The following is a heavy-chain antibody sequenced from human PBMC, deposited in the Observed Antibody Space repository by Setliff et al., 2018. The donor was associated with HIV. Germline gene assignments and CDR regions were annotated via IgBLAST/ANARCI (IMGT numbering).Heavy chain of an antibody. V-gene: IGHV5-51*01. Sequence: PGESLKISCKGSGYSFRHFWIGWVRQMPGKGLEWVGFIYPGDSDSRYSPSFRGQVTISADKPTTTAYLDWASLKASDTAMYYCAKHLSPGSGWYSKARGMDVWGQGTTVTVSS. CDR2: IYPGDSDS. CDR3: AKHLSPGSGWYSKARGMDV. CDR1: GYSFRHFW. J-gene: IGHJ6*02. D-gene: IGHD6-19*01.